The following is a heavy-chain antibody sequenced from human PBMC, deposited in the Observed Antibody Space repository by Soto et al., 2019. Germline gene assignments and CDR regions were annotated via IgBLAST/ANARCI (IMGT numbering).Heavy chain of an antibody. J-gene: IGHJ4*02. CDR1: GGSISSSSYY. D-gene: IGHD3-10*01. CDR3: ASYSRPYYGTDY. Sequence: SETLSLTCTVSGGSISSSSYYWCWIRHPPGKGLEWIGSIYYSGSTYYNPSLKSRVTISVDTSKNQFSLKLSSVTAADTAVYYCASYSRPYYGTDYWGQGTRVTVAS. CDR2: IYYSGST. V-gene: IGHV4-39*01.